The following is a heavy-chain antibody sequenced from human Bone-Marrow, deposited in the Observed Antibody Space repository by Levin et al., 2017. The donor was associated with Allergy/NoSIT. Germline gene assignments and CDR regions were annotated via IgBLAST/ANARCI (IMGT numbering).Heavy chain of an antibody. Sequence: GESLKISCAASGFTFSDYYMSWIRQAPGKGLEWVSYISSSGATINYADSVEGRFTISRDNAKNSLYLQMNSLRAEDTAMYYCGRDSLHEARRAHYYYGMDVWGQGTTVTVSS. J-gene: IGHJ6*02. CDR2: ISSSGATI. CDR3: GRDSLHEARRAHYYYGMDV. CDR1: GFTFSDYY. V-gene: IGHV3-11*01.